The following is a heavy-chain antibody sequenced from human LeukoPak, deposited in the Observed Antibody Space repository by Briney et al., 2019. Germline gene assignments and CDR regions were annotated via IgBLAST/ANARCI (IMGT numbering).Heavy chain of an antibody. J-gene: IGHJ4*02. CDR2: ISYDGSNK. Sequence: QTGGSLRLSCAASGFTFSSYAMHWVRQAPGKGLEWVAVISYDGSNKYYADSVKGRFTISRDNSKNTLYLQMNSLRAEDTAVYYCARGSGYSYGYPFDYWGQGTLVTVSS. V-gene: IGHV3-30-3*01. D-gene: IGHD5-18*01. CDR3: ARGSGYSYGYPFDY. CDR1: GFTFSSYA.